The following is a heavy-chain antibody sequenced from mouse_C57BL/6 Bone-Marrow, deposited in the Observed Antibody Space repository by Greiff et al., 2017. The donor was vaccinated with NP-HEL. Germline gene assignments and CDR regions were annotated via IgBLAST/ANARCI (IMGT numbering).Heavy chain of an antibody. CDR3: VRPGAYGNYEGDY. CDR2: IRSKSNNYAT. V-gene: IGHV10-1*01. CDR1: GFSFNTYA. J-gene: IGHJ4*01. Sequence: EVQRVESGGGLVQPKGSLKLSCAASGFSFNTYAMNWVRQAPGKGLEWVARIRSKSNNYATYYADSVKDRFTISRDDSESMLYLQMNNLKTEDTAMYYCVRPGAYGNYEGDYWGQGTSVTVSS. D-gene: IGHD2-1*01.